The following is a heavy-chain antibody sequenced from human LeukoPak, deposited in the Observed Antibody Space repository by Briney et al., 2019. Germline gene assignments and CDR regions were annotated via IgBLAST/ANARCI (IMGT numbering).Heavy chain of an antibody. Sequence: ASMKVSCKASGGTFTGYYMHWVRQAPGQGLEWVGWINPKNGGSNYAQKFQGRVTMTRDRSISTAYMELSRLTSDDTAVYYCARASFWESPINWFAPWGQGTLVTVSS. J-gene: IGHJ5*02. CDR2: INPKNGGS. D-gene: IGHD3-16*01. CDR3: ARASFWESPINWFAP. CDR1: GGTFTGYY. V-gene: IGHV1-2*02.